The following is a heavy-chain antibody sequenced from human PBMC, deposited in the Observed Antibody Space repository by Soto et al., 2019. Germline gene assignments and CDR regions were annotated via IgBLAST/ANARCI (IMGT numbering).Heavy chain of an antibody. CDR2: IRHSGST. Sequence: QVQLQQWGAGRLKPSETLSLNCAVYGGSFYWTWIRQPPGKGLEWIGEIRHSGSTNYNPSLKSRVSISIDRSKSQVSLTVYSVTAADTAVYYCERGGGEYDYAVDVWGQGTTVTVSS. CDR1: GGSFY. J-gene: IGHJ6*02. V-gene: IGHV4-34*01. D-gene: IGHD4-17*01. CDR3: ERGGGEYDYAVDV.